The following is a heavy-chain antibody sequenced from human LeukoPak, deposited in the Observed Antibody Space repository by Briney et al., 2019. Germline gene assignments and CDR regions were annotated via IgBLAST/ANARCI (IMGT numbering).Heavy chain of an antibody. CDR2: IQTAGSTT. CDR3: ARGKPGGHDI. J-gene: IGHJ4*03. V-gene: IGHV3-74*01. Sequence: SGGSLSFSCTASGFTFSHSWMHWVRHVPGKGLEWVSRIQTAGSTTNYADSVKGRFTISRDNANNILYLQMDSLRAEDTAVYYCARGKPGGHDIWGHGAQLSVSS. CDR1: GFTFSHSW. D-gene: IGHD3-9*01.